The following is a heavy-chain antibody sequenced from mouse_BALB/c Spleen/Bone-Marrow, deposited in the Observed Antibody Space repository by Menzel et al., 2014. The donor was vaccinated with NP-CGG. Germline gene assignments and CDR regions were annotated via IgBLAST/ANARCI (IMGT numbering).Heavy chain of an antibody. CDR3: AREENSYYYAMDY. J-gene: IGHJ4*01. V-gene: IGHV1-54*03. Sequence: LVESGAELVRPGTSVKVSCKASGYAFTNYLIEWVKQRPGQGLEWIGVINPGSGGTNYNEKFKDKATLTTDKSSSTAYMQLSSLTSDDSAVYFCAREENSYYYAMDYWGQGTSVTVSS. CDR1: GYAFTNYL. CDR2: INPGSGGT.